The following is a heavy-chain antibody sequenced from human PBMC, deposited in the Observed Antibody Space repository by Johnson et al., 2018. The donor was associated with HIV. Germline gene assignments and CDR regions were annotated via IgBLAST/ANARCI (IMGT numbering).Heavy chain of an antibody. CDR1: DFTVSSNY. CDR3: TRDFSSGWYSARVAFDI. CDR2: ISYDGSNK. D-gene: IGHD6-19*01. V-gene: IGHV3-30-3*01. J-gene: IGHJ3*02. Sequence: QVQLVESGGGLVQPGRSLRLSCTASDFTVSSNYMSWVRQAPGKGLEWVAVISYDGSNKYYADSVKGRFTISRDNSKNTLYLQMNSLKTEDTAVYYCTRDFSSGWYSARVAFDIWGQGTRVTVSS.